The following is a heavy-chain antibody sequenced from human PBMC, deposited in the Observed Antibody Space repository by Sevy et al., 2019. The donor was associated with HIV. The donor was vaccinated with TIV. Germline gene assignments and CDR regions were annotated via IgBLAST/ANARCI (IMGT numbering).Heavy chain of an antibody. CDR3: AKDRGSLLWAYYFDY. D-gene: IGHD3-10*01. J-gene: IGHJ4*02. CDR2: ISGSGGST. Sequence: GGSLRLSCAASGFTFSSYAMSWVRQAPGKGLEWVSAISGSGGSTYYAHSVKGRFTISRDNSKNTLYLQMNSLRAEDTAVYYCAKDRGSLLWAYYFDYWGQGTLVTVSS. CDR1: GFTFSSYA. V-gene: IGHV3-23*01.